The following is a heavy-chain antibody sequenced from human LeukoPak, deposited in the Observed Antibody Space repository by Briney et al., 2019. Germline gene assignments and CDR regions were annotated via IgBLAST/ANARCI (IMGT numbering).Heavy chain of an antibody. CDR1: GGSISSGDYY. Sequence: SQTLSLTCTVSGGSISSGDYYWSWIRQPPGKGLEWIGYIYYSGSTYYNPSLKSRVTISVDTSKNQFSLKLSSVTAADTAVYYCAMYNSGPGYFDYWGQGTLVTVSS. CDR2: IYYSGST. CDR3: AMYNSGPGYFDY. D-gene: IGHD6-19*01. J-gene: IGHJ4*02. V-gene: IGHV4-30-4*01.